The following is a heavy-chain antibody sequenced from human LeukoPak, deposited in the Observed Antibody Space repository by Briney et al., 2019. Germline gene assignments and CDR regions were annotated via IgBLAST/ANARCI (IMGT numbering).Heavy chain of an antibody. J-gene: IGHJ3*02. V-gene: IGHV3-33*01. CDR2: IWYDGSNK. Sequence: GGSLRLSCAASGFTFSSYGMHWVRQAPGKGLEWVAVIWYDGSNKYYADSVKGRFTISRDNSKNTLYLQMNSLRAEDTAVYYCARDPRGGTRLGAFDIWGQGTMVTVSS. D-gene: IGHD3-16*01. CDR3: ARDPRGGTRLGAFDI. CDR1: GFTFSSYG.